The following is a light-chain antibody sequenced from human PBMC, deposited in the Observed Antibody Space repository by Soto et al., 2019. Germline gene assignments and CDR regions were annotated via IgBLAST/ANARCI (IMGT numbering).Light chain of an antibody. CDR3: QQYGSLS. J-gene: IGKJ4*01. CDR2: GTS. CDR1: QGLSSTY. Sequence: EIVLTQSPGTLSLSPGDRATLSCRASQGLSSTYLAWYQQKPGQAPRLLIYGTSSRATGIPDRFSGSGSGTDFTLTISTLEAEDIAVYYCQQYGSLSFGGGTKVEIK. V-gene: IGKV3-20*01.